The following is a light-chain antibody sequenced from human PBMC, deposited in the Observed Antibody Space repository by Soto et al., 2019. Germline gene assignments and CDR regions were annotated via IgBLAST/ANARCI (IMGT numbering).Light chain of an antibody. CDR1: NSDIGGYRY. J-gene: IGLJ1*01. Sequence: QSVLTQPASVSGSTGQSITISCPGSNSDIGGYRYVSWYQHHPGRAPKLLIYDVTDRASGVSDRFSGSKSGNTASLTISGLQADDEAYYYCTPFTATRYPVVGPGTKLTVL. V-gene: IGLV2-14*01. CDR3: TPFTATRYPV. CDR2: DVT.